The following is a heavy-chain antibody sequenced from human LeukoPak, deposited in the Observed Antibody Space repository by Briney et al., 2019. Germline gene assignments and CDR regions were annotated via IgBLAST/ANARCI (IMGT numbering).Heavy chain of an antibody. D-gene: IGHD3-10*01. CDR1: GESFSTFY. J-gene: IGHJ4*02. CDR3: ARVYYGSGTLGAGDY. Sequence: SETLSLTCAVNGESFSTFYWNWIRQPPGKGLEWIGDINHRGSTTYNPSLKSRVTMSVDSSNNQFSLKLSSVTAADTAVYYCARVYYGSGTLGAGDYWGQGTLVTVSS. CDR2: INHRGST. V-gene: IGHV4-34*01.